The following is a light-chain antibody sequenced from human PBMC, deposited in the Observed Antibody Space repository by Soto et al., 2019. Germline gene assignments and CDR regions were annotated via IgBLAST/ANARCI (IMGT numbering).Light chain of an antibody. CDR1: SSDVGSYNL. V-gene: IGLV2-23*02. CDR3: CSYAGSSTPV. J-gene: IGLJ3*02. Sequence: QSVLTQPASVSGSPGQSITISCTGTSSDVGSYNLVSWYQQHPGKAPKLMIYEVSKRPSGVSNRFSGSKSGNTASLTISGLQDEDEADYYCCSYAGSSTPVFGGGTKLTVL. CDR2: EVS.